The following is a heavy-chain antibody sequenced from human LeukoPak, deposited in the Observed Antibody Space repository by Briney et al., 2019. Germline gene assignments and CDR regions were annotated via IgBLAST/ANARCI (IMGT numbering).Heavy chain of an antibody. Sequence: QPGRSLRLSCAASGFTFSSYGMHWVRQAPGKGLEWVAVIWYDGSNKYYADSVKGRFTISRDNSKNTLYLQMNSLRAEDTAVYYCARDKLYYDSSGYSLYYLDYWGQGTLVTVSS. D-gene: IGHD3-22*01. CDR2: IWYDGSNK. CDR3: ARDKLYYDSSGYSLYYLDY. V-gene: IGHV3-33*01. J-gene: IGHJ4*02. CDR1: GFTFSSYG.